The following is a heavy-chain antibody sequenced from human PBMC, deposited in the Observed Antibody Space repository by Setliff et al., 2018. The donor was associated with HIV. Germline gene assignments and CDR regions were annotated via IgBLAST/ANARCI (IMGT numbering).Heavy chain of an antibody. CDR3: ARGKTWLRFLDY. Sequence: GASVKVSCKASGYTFTSYAMHWVRQAPGQRLEWMGWINAGTGNTKYSQNFQGRVTFSRDTSASTAYMELRSLKSDDTAVYYCARGKTWLRFLDYWGQGTLVTVSS. J-gene: IGHJ4*02. V-gene: IGHV1-3*01. CDR2: INAGTGNT. D-gene: IGHD5-12*01. CDR1: GYTFTSYA.